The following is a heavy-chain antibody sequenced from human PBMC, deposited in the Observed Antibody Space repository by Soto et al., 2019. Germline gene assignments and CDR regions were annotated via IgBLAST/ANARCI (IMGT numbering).Heavy chain of an antibody. CDR1: GFTFSSYW. J-gene: IGHJ2*01. CDR2: IKQDGSEK. CDR3: ARDPLDYGGYWYFDL. Sequence: GGSLRLSCAASGFTFSSYWMSWVRQAPGKGLEWVANIKQDGSEKYYVDSVKGRFTISRDNAKNSLYLQMNSLRAEDTAVYYCARDPLDYGGYWYFDLWGRGTLVTVSS. D-gene: IGHD4-17*01. V-gene: IGHV3-7*01.